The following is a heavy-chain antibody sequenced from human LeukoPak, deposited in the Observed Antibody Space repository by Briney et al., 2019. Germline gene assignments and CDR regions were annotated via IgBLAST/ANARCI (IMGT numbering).Heavy chain of an antibody. D-gene: IGHD3-10*01. CDR2: IYPGDSDT. Sequence: GESLKSSCKGSGYSFTNYRIGWVRQMPGKGLEWMGIIYPGDSDTRYSPSFEGQVTISVDKSISAAYLQWSSLKASDTAMYYCARQTRDGSGSRGYSFDFWGQGTLVTVSS. CDR1: GYSFTNYR. V-gene: IGHV5-51*01. CDR3: ARQTRDGSGSRGYSFDF. J-gene: IGHJ4*02.